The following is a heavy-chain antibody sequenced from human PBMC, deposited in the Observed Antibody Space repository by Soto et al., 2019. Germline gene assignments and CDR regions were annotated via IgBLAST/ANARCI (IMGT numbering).Heavy chain of an antibody. CDR2: IIPILGIA. V-gene: IGHV1-69*02. D-gene: IGHD1-1*01. J-gene: IGHJ4*02. CDR3: ASLKLEHYDY. Sequence: QVQLVQSGAEVKKPGSSVKVSCKASGGTFSSYTISWVRQAPGQGLEWMVRIIPILGIANYAQKCQGRVTITADNTTCTAYMELRSLRSEDTAVDYCASLKLEHYDYWGQGTLVTVSS. CDR1: GGTFSSYT.